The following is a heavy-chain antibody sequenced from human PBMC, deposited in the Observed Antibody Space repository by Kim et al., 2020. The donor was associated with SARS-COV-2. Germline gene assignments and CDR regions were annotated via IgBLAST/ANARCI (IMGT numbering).Heavy chain of an antibody. Sequence: SETLSLTCAVNGGSFSGFYWAWIRQPPGKGLEWIGEINYRASTAYSPSLKSRVTISADMSKDHFSLKLTSVTAADTAVYYCARRSYSGSGRASCGMDVWG. D-gene: IGHD3-10*01. J-gene: IGHJ6*01. V-gene: IGHV4-34*01. CDR2: INYRAST. CDR3: ARRSYSGSGRASCGMDV. CDR1: GGSFSGFY.